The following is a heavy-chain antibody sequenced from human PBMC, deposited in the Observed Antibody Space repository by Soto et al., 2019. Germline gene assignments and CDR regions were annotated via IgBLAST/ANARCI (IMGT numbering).Heavy chain of an antibody. CDR2: IYHTGTT. V-gene: IGHV4-30-2*01. CDR1: GGSINSGGYS. Sequence: PSETLSLTCTVSGGSINSGGYSWTWIRQPPGKGLEWIGFIYHTGTTYYNPSLKSRVTISVDRSKNQFSLNLSSVIAADTGVYYCARSLGSVPAEFDPWGQGTLVTVSS. D-gene: IGHD2-2*01. J-gene: IGHJ5*02. CDR3: ARSLGSVPAEFDP.